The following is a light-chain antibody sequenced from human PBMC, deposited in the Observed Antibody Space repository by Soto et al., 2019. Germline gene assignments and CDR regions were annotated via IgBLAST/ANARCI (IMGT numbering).Light chain of an antibody. V-gene: IGKV3-15*01. CDR2: DVS. CDR1: QSVTTN. CDR3: QKYKDWPYT. J-gene: IGKJ2*01. Sequence: VMTQSPATLSVSPGETVTLSCRASQSVTTNLAWYEQKPGQAPRVLMYDVSTRATGVPARFSGSGTGTEFTLTISSLQSDVFAVYYCQKYKDWPYTFGQGTKLEIK.